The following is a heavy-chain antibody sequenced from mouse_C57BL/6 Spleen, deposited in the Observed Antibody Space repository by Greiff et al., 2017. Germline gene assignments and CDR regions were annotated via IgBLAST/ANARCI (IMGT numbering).Heavy chain of an antibody. CDR3: AREEGSQLGPFAY. CDR1: GYTFTSYD. Sequence: QVQLQQSGPELVKPGASVKLSCKASGYTFTSYDINWVKQRPGQGLEWIGWIYPRDGSTKYNEKFKGKATLTVDTSSSTAYMELHSRTSEDSAVYFCAREEGSQLGPFAYWGQGTLVTVSA. V-gene: IGHV1-85*01. D-gene: IGHD4-1*02. J-gene: IGHJ3*01. CDR2: IYPRDGST.